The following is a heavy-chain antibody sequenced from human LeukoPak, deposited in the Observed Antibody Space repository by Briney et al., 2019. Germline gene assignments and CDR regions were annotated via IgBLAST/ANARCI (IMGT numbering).Heavy chain of an antibody. CDR1: GGSFSGYY. CDR2: INHSGST. V-gene: IGHV4-34*01. D-gene: IGHD6-19*01. Sequence: NTSETLSLTCAVYGGSFSGYYWSWLRQPPGKGLEWIWEINHSGSTNYNPALKSRVTISVDASKNQFSLKLSSVTAADTAVDYYARGRGRAVALDYWGQGTLVTVSS. J-gene: IGHJ4*02. CDR3: ARGRGRAVALDY.